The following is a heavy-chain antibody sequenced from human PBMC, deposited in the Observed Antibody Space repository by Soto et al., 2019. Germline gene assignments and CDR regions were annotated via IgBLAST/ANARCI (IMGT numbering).Heavy chain of an antibody. D-gene: IGHD7-27*01. J-gene: IGHJ4*02. Sequence: QVQLVQSGAEVKKPGSSVKVSCKASGGTFSSYAISWVRQAPGQGLEWMGSIIPAVGTADYAQKFQGRVTITADESARTAYMEVSSLTSEDTVVYYCARLGQGFFDYWGQGTLVTVSS. CDR3: ARLGQGFFDY. CDR2: IIPAVGTA. V-gene: IGHV1-69*18. CDR1: GGTFSSYA.